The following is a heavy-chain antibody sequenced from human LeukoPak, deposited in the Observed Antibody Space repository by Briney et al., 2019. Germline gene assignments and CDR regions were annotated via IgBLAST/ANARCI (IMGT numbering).Heavy chain of an antibody. CDR2: ISWNSGSI. J-gene: IGHJ4*02. CDR3: AKDISWVADYGDAIFDY. CDR1: GFTFSSYG. D-gene: IGHD4-17*01. Sequence: PGGSLRLSCAASGFTFSSYGMHWVRQAPGKGLEWVSGISWNSGSIGYADSVKGRFTISRDNAKNSLYLQMNSLRAEDTALYYCAKDISWVADYGDAIFDYWGQGTLVTVSS. V-gene: IGHV3-9*01.